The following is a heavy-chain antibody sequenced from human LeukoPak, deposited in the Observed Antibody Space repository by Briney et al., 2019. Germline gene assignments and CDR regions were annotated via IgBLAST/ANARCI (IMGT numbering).Heavy chain of an antibody. D-gene: IGHD2-2*01. J-gene: IGHJ3*02. CDR2: MYSSGST. CDR1: GGSISITSYY. V-gene: IGHV4-39*07. Sequence: SETLSLTCTVSGGSISITSYYWGWIRQPPGKGLEWIGSMYSSGSTYYNPSLKSRVTISVDTSKNQFSLKLSSVTAADTAVYYCARGPPECSSTSCYAFDAFDIWGQGTMVTVSS. CDR3: ARGPPECSSTSCYAFDAFDI.